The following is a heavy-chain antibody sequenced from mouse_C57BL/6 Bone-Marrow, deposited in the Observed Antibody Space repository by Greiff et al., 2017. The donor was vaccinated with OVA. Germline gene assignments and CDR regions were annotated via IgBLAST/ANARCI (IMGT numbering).Heavy chain of an antibody. CDR2: INPSSGYT. D-gene: IGHD1-1*01. Sequence: QVQLKQSGAELAKPGASVKLSCKASGYTFTSYWMHWVKQRPGQGLAWIGYINPSSGYTKYNQKVKDKATLTADKSSSTAYMQLSSLTYEDSAVYYCANYYGSSYGYFDVWGTGTTVTVSS. CDR1: GYTFTSYW. CDR3: ANYYGSSYGYFDV. V-gene: IGHV1-7*01. J-gene: IGHJ1*03.